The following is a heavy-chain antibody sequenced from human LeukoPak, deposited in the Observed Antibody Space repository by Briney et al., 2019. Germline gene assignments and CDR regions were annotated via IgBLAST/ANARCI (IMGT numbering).Heavy chain of an antibody. Sequence: PGGSLRLSCAASGFTLSSYWMSWVRQVPEKGLEWVANINQDGSAKYYVDSVKGRFTISRDNAKNSLYLQMNSLRAEDTAVYYCARDAPGLGIDYWGQGTLVTVSS. V-gene: IGHV3-7*01. J-gene: IGHJ4*02. D-gene: IGHD7-27*01. CDR3: ARDAPGLGIDY. CDR1: GFTLSSYW. CDR2: INQDGSAK.